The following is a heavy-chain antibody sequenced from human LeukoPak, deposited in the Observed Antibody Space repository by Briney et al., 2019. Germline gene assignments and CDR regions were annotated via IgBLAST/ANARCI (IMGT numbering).Heavy chain of an antibody. J-gene: IGHJ5*02. V-gene: IGHV3-33*01. CDR1: GFTFSSYG. D-gene: IGHD3-3*01. Sequence: PGGSLRLSCAASGFTFSSYGMHWVRQAPGKGLEWVAVIWYDGSNKYYADSVKGRFTISRDNAKNTLYLQMNSLRAEDTAVYYCARVPLSPYDFWSPTYNWFDPWGQGTLVTVSS. CDR3: ARVPLSPYDFWSPTYNWFDP. CDR2: IWYDGSNK.